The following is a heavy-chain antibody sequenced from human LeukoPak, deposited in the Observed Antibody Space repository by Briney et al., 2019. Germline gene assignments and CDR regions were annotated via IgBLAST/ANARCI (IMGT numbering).Heavy chain of an antibody. CDR3: AREGYYDILTGYYRY. D-gene: IGHD3-9*01. CDR2: INPNSGGT. Sequence: ASVKVSCKASGYTFTGYYMHWVRQAPGQGLEWMGWINPNSGGTNYAQKFQGRVTMTRDTSISTAYMELSRLRSDDTAVYYCAREGYYDILTGYYRYWGQGTLVTVSS. V-gene: IGHV1-2*02. J-gene: IGHJ4*02. CDR1: GYTFTGYY.